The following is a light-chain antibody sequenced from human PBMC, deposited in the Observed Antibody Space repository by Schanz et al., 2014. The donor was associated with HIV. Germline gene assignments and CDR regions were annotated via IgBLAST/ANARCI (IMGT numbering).Light chain of an antibody. CDR2: AAS. J-gene: IGKJ3*01. Sequence: DIQMTQFPSSLSASVGDRVTITCRASQDISNYLAWYQQKPGKVPKLLICAASTLQSGVPSRFSGSGSGTGFTLTINGLQPEDVATYYCQKYNSVPFTFGPGTKVEVK. CDR3: QKYNSVPFT. CDR1: QDISNY. V-gene: IGKV1-27*01.